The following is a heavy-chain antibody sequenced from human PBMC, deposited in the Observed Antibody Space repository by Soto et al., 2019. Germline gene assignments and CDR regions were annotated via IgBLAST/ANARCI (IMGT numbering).Heavy chain of an antibody. D-gene: IGHD3-3*01. V-gene: IGHV3-23*01. Sequence: EVQLLESGGGLVQPGGSLRLSCAASGFTFSSYALNWVRQAPGEGLEWVSVISGSGDNTYYADSVKGRFTISRDNSKNTLYRQMNSLRAEDTAVYYCAKDLGTDDFWSAYYTYYYMDVWGKGTTVTVSS. CDR3: AKDLGTDDFWSAYYTYYYMDV. J-gene: IGHJ6*03. CDR1: GFTFSSYA. CDR2: ISGSGDNT.